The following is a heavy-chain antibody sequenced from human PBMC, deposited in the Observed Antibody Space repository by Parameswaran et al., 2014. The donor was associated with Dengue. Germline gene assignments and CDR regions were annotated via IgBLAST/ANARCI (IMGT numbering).Heavy chain of an antibody. J-gene: IGHJ6*03. D-gene: IGHD3-10*01. CDR3: AREFGYYGSGSYSDTGLGYHYYYMDV. Sequence: VRQAPGKGLEWVSVIYSGGSTYYADSVKGRFTISRDNSKNTLYLQMNSLRAEDTAVYYCAREFGYYGSGSYSDTGLGYHYYYMDVWGKGTTVTVSS. CDR2: IYSGGST. V-gene: IGHV3-53*01.